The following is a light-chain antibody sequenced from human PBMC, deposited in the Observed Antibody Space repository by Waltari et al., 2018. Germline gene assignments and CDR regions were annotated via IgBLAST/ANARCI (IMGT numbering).Light chain of an antibody. Sequence: EIVMTQSPATLSVSPGERATLSCRASQSVGTHLAWYQQRPGQAPRLLIYGASTRATGIPARFSGSGSGTDFILTINSLQSEDFAVYHCQQGNSWPWTFGQGTKVEIK. CDR3: QQGNSWPWT. J-gene: IGKJ1*01. CDR2: GAS. CDR1: QSVGTH. V-gene: IGKV3-15*01.